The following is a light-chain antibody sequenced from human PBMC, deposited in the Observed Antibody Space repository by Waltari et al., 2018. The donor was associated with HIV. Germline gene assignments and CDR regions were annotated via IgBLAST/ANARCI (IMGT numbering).Light chain of an antibody. CDR1: RSDVGGYNY. J-gene: IGLJ1*01. CDR2: EVS. V-gene: IGLV2-14*01. Sequence: QSALTQPASVSGSPGQSITISCLGTRSDVGGYNYVSWYQQHPGKAPKLMFYEVSSGPSVDCSRFSGSNSGNTASLPISGLQAEDEADYYCSSYTSSSTLYFFGTVTKVTVL. CDR3: SSYTSSSTLYF.